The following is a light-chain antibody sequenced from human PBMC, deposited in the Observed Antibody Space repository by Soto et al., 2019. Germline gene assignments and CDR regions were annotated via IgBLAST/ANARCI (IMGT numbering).Light chain of an antibody. CDR1: QTITNNY. V-gene: IGKV3-20*01. Sequence: EIVLTQSPGTLSLSPGERATLSCRASQTITNNYLAWYQQKPGQAPRLLIYLASNRAAGIPDRFSGSGSGADFTLPINRLEPEDVAVYHGQQYGSSPWSFGQGTKVDIK. CDR3: QQYGSSPWS. CDR2: LAS. J-gene: IGKJ1*01.